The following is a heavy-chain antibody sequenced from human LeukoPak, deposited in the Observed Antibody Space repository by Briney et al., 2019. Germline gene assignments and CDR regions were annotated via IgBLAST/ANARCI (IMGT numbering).Heavy chain of an antibody. V-gene: IGHV4-30-4*01. D-gene: IGHD6-6*01. CDR1: GGSISSENYY. CDR3: ARKYPDHWFDP. CDR2: IFYLGST. J-gene: IGHJ5*02. Sequence: SETLSLTCTVFGGSISSENYYWSWIRQPPGKGLEWIGYIFYLGSTYYNPSLKSRVSISVNTFKNQFSLKLTAVTAADTAVYYCARKYPDHWFDPWGQGTLVTVSS.